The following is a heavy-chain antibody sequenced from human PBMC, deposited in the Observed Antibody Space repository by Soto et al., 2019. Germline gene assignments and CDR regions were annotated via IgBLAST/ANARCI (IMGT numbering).Heavy chain of an antibody. CDR1: GDSMRRSDYY. Sequence: QVQLQESGPGLLKPSQTLSLTCTVSGDSMRRSDYYWSWIRQPPGSGLEWLGYISHSGYPHYSPSLKSRLSISIDTSNNQSSLRLTSVTAADTAVYFCARVGEGVYVPAQAKYHRYGMDVWGQGTTVTVSS. CDR2: ISHSGYP. D-gene: IGHD2-2*01. CDR3: ARVGEGVYVPAQAKYHRYGMDV. J-gene: IGHJ6*02. V-gene: IGHV4-30-4*01.